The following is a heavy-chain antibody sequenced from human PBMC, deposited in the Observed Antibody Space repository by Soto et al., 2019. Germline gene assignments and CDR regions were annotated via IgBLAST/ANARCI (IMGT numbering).Heavy chain of an antibody. Sequence: PGGSLRHSCAASGFTFGSYSMNWVRQAPGKWLEWVSSISSSSSYIYYADSVKGRFTISRDNAKNSLYLQMNSLRAEDTAVYYCARDMKALRYFDWLLRQIDYWGQGTLVTVSS. CDR1: GFTFGSYS. CDR3: ARDMKALRYFDWLLRQIDY. D-gene: IGHD3-9*01. CDR2: ISSSSSYI. J-gene: IGHJ4*02. V-gene: IGHV3-21*01.